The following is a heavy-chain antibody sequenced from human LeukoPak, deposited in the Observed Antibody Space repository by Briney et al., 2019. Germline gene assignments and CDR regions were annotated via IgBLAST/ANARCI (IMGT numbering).Heavy chain of an antibody. CDR2: IIPIFGTA. D-gene: IGHD3-10*01. V-gene: IGHV1-69*01. CDR3: ARVRSYYGSGSYFGSLYYMDV. CDR1: GGTFSSYA. J-gene: IGHJ6*03. Sequence: SVKVSXKASGGTFSSYAISWVRQAPGQGLEWMGGIIPIFGTANYAQKFQGRVTITADESTSTAYMELSSLRSEDTAVYYCARVRSYYGSGSYFGSLYYMDVWGKGTTVTVSS.